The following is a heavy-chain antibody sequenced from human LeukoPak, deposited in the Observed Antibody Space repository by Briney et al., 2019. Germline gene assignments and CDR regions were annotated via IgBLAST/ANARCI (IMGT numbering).Heavy chain of an antibody. D-gene: IGHD6-13*01. V-gene: IGHV1-2*04. CDR1: GYTFTGYY. CDR2: INPNSGGT. J-gene: IGHJ6*02. Sequence: ASVKVSCKASGYTFTGYYMHWVRQAPGQGLEWMGWINPNSGGTNYAQKFQGWVTMTRDTSISTAYMELSRLRSDDTAVYYCARDPVAADYYYYYYGMDVWGQGTTVTVSS. CDR3: ARDPVAADYYYYYYGMDV.